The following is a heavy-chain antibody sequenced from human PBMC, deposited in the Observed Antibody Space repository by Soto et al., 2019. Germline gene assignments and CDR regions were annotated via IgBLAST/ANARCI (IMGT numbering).Heavy chain of an antibody. D-gene: IGHD3-16*01. CDR2: ISPYNDQT. V-gene: IGHV1-18*01. J-gene: IGHJ6*02. CDR1: GYTFIRYV. Sequence: QVQLVQSASEVMKPGASVKVSCKASGYTFIRYVITWVRQAPGQRLEWMGWISPYNDQTIYAQKLQGRVTMTADTSTRTVYMQLRSLKSDDTAVYYCARGGYYDNVWGKLSHYGLDVWGQGTSVTVSS. CDR3: ARGGYYDNVWGKLSHYGLDV.